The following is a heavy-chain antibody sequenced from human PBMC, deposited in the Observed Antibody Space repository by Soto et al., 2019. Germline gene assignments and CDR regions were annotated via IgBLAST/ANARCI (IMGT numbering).Heavy chain of an antibody. CDR2: IGGGGAT. D-gene: IGHD2-15*01. CDR3: VRGGGGGLFDP. Sequence: PGGSLRLSCTASGFTFSTYVMSWVRQAPGKGLEWVSSIGGGGATFYADSVKGRFTISRDNAKRSLYLQMMSLTAEDTAIYYCVRGGGGGLFDPWGQGTMVTVSS. CDR1: GFTFSTYV. J-gene: IGHJ5*02. V-gene: IGHV3-23*01.